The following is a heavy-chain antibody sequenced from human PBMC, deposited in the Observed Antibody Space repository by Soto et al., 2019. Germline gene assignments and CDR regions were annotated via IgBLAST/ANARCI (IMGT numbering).Heavy chain of an antibody. Sequence: EVQLVESGGDLVQRGGSLRLSCVASGFTFSVYSMNWVLQAPGKGLEWFSYITSDTKTIKYADSVKGRFTISRDNAKNSVYLQMNSLRDEDTGVYYCARSVEGHFDYWGQGTVVTVSS. J-gene: IGHJ4*02. CDR1: GFTFSVYS. CDR3: ARSVEGHFDY. D-gene: IGHD1-1*01. V-gene: IGHV3-48*02. CDR2: ITSDTKTI.